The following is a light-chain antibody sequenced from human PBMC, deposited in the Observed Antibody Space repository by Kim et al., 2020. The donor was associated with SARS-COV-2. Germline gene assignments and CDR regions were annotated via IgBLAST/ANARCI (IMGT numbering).Light chain of an antibody. Sequence: ASVGDRVTITCQASQRISNFISWYQQKSGRAPKLLIYAASSLQSGVPSRFSGSGSGTDFTLTISSLQPKDFATYYCQQYYYSPLTFGGGTKVDIK. CDR1: QRISNF. CDR3: QQYYYSPLT. J-gene: IGKJ4*01. CDR2: AAS. V-gene: IGKV1-39*01.